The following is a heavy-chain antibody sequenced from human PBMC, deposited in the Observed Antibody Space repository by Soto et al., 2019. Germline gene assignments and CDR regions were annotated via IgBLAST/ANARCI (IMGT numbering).Heavy chain of an antibody. CDR3: ARTIVDTAMIWDS. D-gene: IGHD5-18*01. CDR2: IYYSGST. V-gene: IGHV4-39*01. J-gene: IGHJ4*02. CDR1: GGSISSSSYY. Sequence: QLQLQESGPGLVKPSETLSLTCTVSGGSISSSSYYWGWIRQPPGKGLEWIGSIYYSGSTYYNPSLKRRVTISVDTSKNQFSLKLSSVTAADTAVYYCARTIVDTAMIWDSWGQGTLVTVSS.